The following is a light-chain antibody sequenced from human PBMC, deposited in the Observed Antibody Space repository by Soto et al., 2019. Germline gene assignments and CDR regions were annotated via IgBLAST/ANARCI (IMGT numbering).Light chain of an antibody. CDR2: DAS. Sequence: EIVLTQSPATLSLSPGERATLSCRASQSVGSSLGWYQQKPGQAPRLLIYDASNRATGIPARFSGSGSGTXXXXXXSSLEPEDFAVYYCLQRSNWPLTFGGGTKVEI. V-gene: IGKV3-11*01. J-gene: IGKJ4*01. CDR1: QSVGSS. CDR3: LQRSNWPLT.